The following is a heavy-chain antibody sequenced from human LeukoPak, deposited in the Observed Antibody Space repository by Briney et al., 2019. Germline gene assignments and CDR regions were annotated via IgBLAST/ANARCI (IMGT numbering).Heavy chain of an antibody. CDR3: ARAIAVAGYNWFDP. Sequence: SETLSLTCTVSGGSISSYYWSWIRQSAGKGLEWIGRIYTSGSTNYNPSLKSRVTMSVDTSKNQFSLKLSSVTAADTAVYYCARAIAVAGYNWFDPWGQGTLVTVSS. V-gene: IGHV4-4*07. J-gene: IGHJ5*02. CDR2: IYTSGST. D-gene: IGHD6-19*01. CDR1: GGSISSYY.